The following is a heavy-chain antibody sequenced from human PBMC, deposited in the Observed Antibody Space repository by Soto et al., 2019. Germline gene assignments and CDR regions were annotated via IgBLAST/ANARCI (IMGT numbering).Heavy chain of an antibody. CDR2: ISGSGGST. CDR3: AKGPPYYYDGSGDRFAHWYFDL. J-gene: IGHJ2*01. V-gene: IGHV3-23*01. Sequence: EVQLLESGGGLVQPGGSLRLSCAASGFTFSSYAMSWVRQAPGKGLEWVSAISGSGGSTYYADSVKGRFTISRDTSKNTLYLAMNSLRAEDTAVYYCAKGPPYYYDGSGDRFAHWYFDLWGRGTLVTVSS. CDR1: GFTFSSYA. D-gene: IGHD3-22*01.